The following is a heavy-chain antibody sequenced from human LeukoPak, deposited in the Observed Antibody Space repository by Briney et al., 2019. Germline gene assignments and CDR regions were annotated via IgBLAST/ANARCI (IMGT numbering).Heavy chain of an antibody. CDR2: IYHSGST. V-gene: IGHV4-30-2*01. Sequence: SETLSLTCAVSGGSISSGGYSWSWIRQPPGKGLEWIGYIYHSGSTYYNPSLKSRVTISVDRSKNQFSLKLSSVTAADTAVYYCARATGDSSGYYDYWGQGTLVTVSS. CDR3: ARATGDSSGYYDY. CDR1: GGSISSGGYS. J-gene: IGHJ4*02. D-gene: IGHD3-22*01.